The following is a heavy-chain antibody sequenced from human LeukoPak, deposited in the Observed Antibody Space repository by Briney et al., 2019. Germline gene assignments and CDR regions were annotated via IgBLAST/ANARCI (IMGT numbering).Heavy chain of an antibody. CDR2: IRYDGTNK. J-gene: IGHJ3*02. CDR3: AKEKSSGWHDAFDI. CDR1: GSIFSSYG. V-gene: IGHV3-30*02. Sequence: GGSLRLSCAASGSIFSSYGMHWVRQAPGKGLEWVAFIRYDGTNKYYADSVKGRFTISRDDSKNTLYLQMSSLRAEDTAVYYCAKEKSSGWHDAFDIGGQGTTVTVSS. D-gene: IGHD6-19*01.